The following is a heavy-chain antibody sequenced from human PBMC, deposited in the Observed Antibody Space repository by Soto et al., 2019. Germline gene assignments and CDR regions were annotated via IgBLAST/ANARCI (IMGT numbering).Heavy chain of an antibody. Sequence: PGGSLRLSCAAPGFTISSHWMHWVRQAPGKGLVWVSRINSDGSSTSYADSVKGRFIISRDNAKNTLYLQMNILRAEDTAVYYCVRSYSGTYGGFDPWGQGT. D-gene: IGHD1-26*01. CDR2: INSDGSST. CDR3: VRSYSGTYGGFDP. J-gene: IGHJ5*02. CDR1: GFTISSHW. V-gene: IGHV3-74*01.